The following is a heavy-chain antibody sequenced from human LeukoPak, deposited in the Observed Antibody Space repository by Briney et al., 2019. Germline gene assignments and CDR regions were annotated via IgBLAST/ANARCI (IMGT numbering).Heavy chain of an antibody. Sequence: ASVKVSCKVSGYTFTSYAMHWVRQAPGQRLEWMGWINAGNGNTKYSQKFQGRVTITRDTSASTAYMELSSLRSEDTAVYYCAREDSSSWYENGAFDIWGQGTMVTVSS. J-gene: IGHJ3*02. V-gene: IGHV1-3*01. CDR1: GYTFTSYA. D-gene: IGHD6-13*01. CDR2: INAGNGNT. CDR3: AREDSSSWYENGAFDI.